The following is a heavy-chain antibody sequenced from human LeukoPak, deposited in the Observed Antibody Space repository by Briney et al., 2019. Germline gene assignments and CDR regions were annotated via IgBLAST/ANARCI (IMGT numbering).Heavy chain of an antibody. CDR2: IYTSGST. J-gene: IGHJ4*02. CDR3: ARYSPTSPLDY. CDR1: GGSISSGSYY. V-gene: IGHV4-61*02. D-gene: IGHD6-13*01. Sequence: SETLSLTCTVSGGSISSGSYYWSWIRQPAGKGLEWIGRIYTSGSTNYNPPLKSRVTISVDTSKNQFSLKLSSVTAADTAVYYCARYSPTSPLDYWGQGTLVTVSS.